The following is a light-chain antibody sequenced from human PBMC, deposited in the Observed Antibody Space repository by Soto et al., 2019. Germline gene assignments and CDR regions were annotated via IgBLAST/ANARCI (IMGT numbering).Light chain of an antibody. CDR3: QQCNNWPQWT. J-gene: IGKJ1*01. Sequence: EIVLTQSPATLSLSPGERATLSCRASQSVGTFFAWYQQKPGQAPRLLIYDASNRATGIPPRFSGSGSGTDFTLTISSLEPEDFAVYYCQQCNNWPQWTFGQGTKVEIK. CDR1: QSVGTF. CDR2: DAS. V-gene: IGKV3-11*01.